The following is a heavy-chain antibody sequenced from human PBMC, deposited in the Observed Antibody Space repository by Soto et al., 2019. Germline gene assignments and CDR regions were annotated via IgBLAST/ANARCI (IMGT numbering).Heavy chain of an antibody. CDR3: ARGPGYYFDY. CDR1: GFTFSSYS. Sequence: PGGSLRLSCAASGFTFSSYSMDWVRQAPEKGPEYVSAISSNGGSTYYANSVKGRFTISRDNSKNTLYLQMGSLRAEDMAVYYCARGPGYYFDYWGQGTLVTVSS. CDR2: ISSNGGST. J-gene: IGHJ4*02. V-gene: IGHV3-64*01.